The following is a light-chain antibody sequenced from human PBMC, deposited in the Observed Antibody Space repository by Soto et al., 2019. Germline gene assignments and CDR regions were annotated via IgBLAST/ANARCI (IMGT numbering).Light chain of an antibody. Sequence: DIQMTQSPSTLSASVGDRFTITCAASQSISSWLAWYQQKPGKAPKLLIYKASSLESGVPSRFSGSGSGTEFTLTISSLQPDDFATYYCQQYDSFSVTFGQGTKVDIK. J-gene: IGKJ1*01. CDR1: QSISSW. CDR3: QQYDSFSVT. CDR2: KAS. V-gene: IGKV1-5*03.